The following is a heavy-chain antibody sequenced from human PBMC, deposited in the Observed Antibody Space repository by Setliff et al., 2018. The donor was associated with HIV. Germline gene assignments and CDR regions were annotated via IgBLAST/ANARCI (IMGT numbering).Heavy chain of an antibody. CDR3: ATAFSDSGGHHSGNFDN. J-gene: IGHJ4*02. CDR1: GGNFSNYA. D-gene: IGHD3-22*01. Sequence: VKVSCKASGGNFSNYAITWVRQAPGQGLEWMGGIIPMFGTANYARKFQGRVSITADESRTTAYMELSSLRPEDTAIFYCATAFSDSGGHHSGNFDNWGQGTLVTVSS. CDR2: IIPMFGTA. V-gene: IGHV1-69*13.